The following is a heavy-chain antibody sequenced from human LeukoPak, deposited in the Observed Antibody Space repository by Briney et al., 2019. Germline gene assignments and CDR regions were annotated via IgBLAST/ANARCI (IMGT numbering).Heavy chain of an antibody. D-gene: IGHD3-22*01. CDR3: APSYTDSSGPFDH. CDR2: VSHSGSS. V-gene: IGHV4-59*11. Sequence: SETLSLTCSLSGGSISSHYWSWIRQPPGRRLQWIGYVSHSGSSTSNPSLKSRVTLSLDTSNNYFYLKVSSVTAADTAVYYCAPSYTDSSGPFDHWGRGTLVTVSS. J-gene: IGHJ4*02. CDR1: GGSISSHY.